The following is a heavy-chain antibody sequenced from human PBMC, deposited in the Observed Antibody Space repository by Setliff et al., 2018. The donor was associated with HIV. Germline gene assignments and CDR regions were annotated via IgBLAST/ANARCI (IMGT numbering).Heavy chain of an antibody. Sequence: SETLSLTCTVSGGSISSGGYFWSWIRQLPGKGLEWIGYIYYSGSTFYNPSLKSRVTISVDTAKNQFSLKLSSVTAADTAVYYCATIDYYSVWGKGTTVTVSS. D-gene: IGHD2-21*01. V-gene: IGHV4-31*03. CDR3: ATIDYYSV. J-gene: IGHJ6*04. CDR1: GGSISSGGYF. CDR2: IYYSGST.